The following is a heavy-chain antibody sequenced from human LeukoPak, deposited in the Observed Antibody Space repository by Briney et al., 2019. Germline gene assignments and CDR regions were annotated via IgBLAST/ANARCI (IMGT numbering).Heavy chain of an antibody. D-gene: IGHD6-6*01. CDR2: ISYDGSNK. CDR3: ARGRAARRLFSFGY. V-gene: IGHV3-30-3*01. CDR1: GFTFSSYA. Sequence: GGSLRLSCAASGFTFSSYAMHWVRQAPGKGLEWVAVISYDGSNKYYADSVKGRFTISRDNSKNTLYLQMNSLRAEDTAVYYCARGRAARRLFSFGYWGQGTLVTVSS. J-gene: IGHJ4*02.